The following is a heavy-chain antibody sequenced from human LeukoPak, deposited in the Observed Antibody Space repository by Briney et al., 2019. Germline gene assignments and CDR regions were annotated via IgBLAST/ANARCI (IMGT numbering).Heavy chain of an antibody. V-gene: IGHV3-20*04. CDR2: INWNGGST. J-gene: IGHJ4*02. Sequence: PGGSLRLSCAAPGFTFDDYGMSWVRQAPGKGLEWVSGINWNGGSTGYAGSVKGRFTISRDNAKNSLYLQMNSLRAEDTALYYCARLLGPDYYDSSGYYDYWGQGTLVTVSS. D-gene: IGHD3-22*01. CDR1: GFTFDDYG. CDR3: ARLLGPDYYDSSGYYDY.